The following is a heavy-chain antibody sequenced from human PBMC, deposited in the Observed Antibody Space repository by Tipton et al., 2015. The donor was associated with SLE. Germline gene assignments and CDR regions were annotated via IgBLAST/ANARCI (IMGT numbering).Heavy chain of an antibody. V-gene: IGHV4-39*07. CDR2: IYSTDRT. D-gene: IGHD3-3*01. CDR3: ARAVSHYDRWSGSWDYYYMDV. CDR1: GASISTYEDS. J-gene: IGHJ6*03. Sequence: GASISTYEDSWVWIRQPPGKGLEWIGHIYSTDRTWYHPSLKSRVTISVDTSSHQLSLRLTSVTAADTAVYYCARAVSHYDRWSGSWDYYYMDVWGKGTTVTVSS.